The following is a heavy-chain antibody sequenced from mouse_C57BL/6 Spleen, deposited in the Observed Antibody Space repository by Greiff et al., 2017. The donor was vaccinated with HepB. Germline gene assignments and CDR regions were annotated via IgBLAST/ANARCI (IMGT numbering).Heavy chain of an antibody. D-gene: IGHD4-1*01. J-gene: IGHJ2*01. CDR3: ARGELGDY. CDR1: GYAFTNYL. V-gene: IGHV1-54*01. CDR2: INPGSGGT. Sequence: LVESGAELVRPGPSVKVSCKASGYAFTNYLIEWVKQRPGQGLEWIGVINPGSGGTNYNEKFKGKATLTADKSSSTAYMQLSSLTSEDSAVYFCARGELGDYWGQGTTLTVSS.